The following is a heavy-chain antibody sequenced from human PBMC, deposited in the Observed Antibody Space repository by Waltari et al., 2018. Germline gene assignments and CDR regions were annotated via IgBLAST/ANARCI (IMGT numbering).Heavy chain of an antibody. D-gene: IGHD2-2*01. V-gene: IGHV3-48*04. J-gene: IGHJ4*02. CDR3: ARGLYCSSTSCSYYFDY. CDR2: ISSSSSTI. CDR1: GFTFSSYS. Sequence: EVQLVESGGGLVQPGGSLRLSCAASGFTFSSYSMNWVRPAPGKGLEWVSYISSSSSTIYYADSVKGRFTISRDNAKNSLYLQMNSLRAEDTAVYYCARGLYCSSTSCSYYFDYWGQGTLVTVSS.